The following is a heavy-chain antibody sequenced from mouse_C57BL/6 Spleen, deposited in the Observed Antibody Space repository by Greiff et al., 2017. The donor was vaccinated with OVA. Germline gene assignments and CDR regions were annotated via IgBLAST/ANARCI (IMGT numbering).Heavy chain of an antibody. V-gene: IGHV1-5*01. CDR3: TRGGTTVPLYAMDY. J-gene: IGHJ4*01. D-gene: IGHD1-1*01. CDR1: GYTFTSYW. Sequence: VQLQQSGTVLARPGASVKMSCKTSGYTFTSYWMHWVKQRPGQGLEWIGAIYPGNSDTSYNQKFKGKAKLTAVTSASTAYMELSSLTNEDSAVYYCTRGGTTVPLYAMDYWGQGTSVTVSS. CDR2: IYPGNSDT.